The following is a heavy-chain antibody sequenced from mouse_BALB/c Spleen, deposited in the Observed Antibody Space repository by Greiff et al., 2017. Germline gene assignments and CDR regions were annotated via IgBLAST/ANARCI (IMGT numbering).Heavy chain of an antibody. V-gene: IGHV14-3*02. CDR2: IDPANGNT. J-gene: IGHJ4*01. CDR1: GFNIKDTY. D-gene: IGHD2-3*01. Sequence: EVMLVESGAELVKPGASVKLSCTASGFNIKDTYMHWVKQRPEQGLEWIGRIDPANGNTKYDPKFQGKATITADTSSNTAYLQLSSLTSEDTAVYYCAPIYHAMDYWGQGTSVTVSS. CDR3: APIYHAMDY.